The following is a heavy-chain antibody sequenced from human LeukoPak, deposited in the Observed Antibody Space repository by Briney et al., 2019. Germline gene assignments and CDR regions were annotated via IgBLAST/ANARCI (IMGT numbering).Heavy chain of an antibody. V-gene: IGHV3-33*01. J-gene: IGHJ4*02. CDR3: ARDDYDSSGYFDY. Sequence: PGGSLRLSCAASGFTSSSYGMHWVRQAPGKGLEWVAVIWYDGSNKYYADSVKGRFTISRGNSKNTLYLQMNSLRAEDTAVYYCARDDYDSSGYFDYWGQGTLVTVSS. D-gene: IGHD3-22*01. CDR1: GFTSSSYG. CDR2: IWYDGSNK.